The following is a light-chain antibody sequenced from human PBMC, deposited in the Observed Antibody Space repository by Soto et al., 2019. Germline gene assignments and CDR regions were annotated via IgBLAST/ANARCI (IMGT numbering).Light chain of an antibody. CDR3: QKYNSAPLT. J-gene: IGKJ4*01. CDR2: AAS. Sequence: DIQMTQSPPSLSASVGDRVTITCRASQGIGNYLAWYQQKPGKVPKLLIYAASTLQSGVPSRFSGSGSGTDFSLSISSLQPEDVATYYCQKYNSAPLTFGGGTKVDIK. V-gene: IGKV1-27*01. CDR1: QGIGNY.